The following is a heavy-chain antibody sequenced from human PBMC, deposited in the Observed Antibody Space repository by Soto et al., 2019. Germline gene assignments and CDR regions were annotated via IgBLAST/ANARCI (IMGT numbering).Heavy chain of an antibody. CDR3: ATGDRRRYYYFDY. CDR1: GYTITELS. J-gene: IGHJ4*02. CDR2: YDPEKGEK. V-gene: IGHV1-24*01. Sequence: QVQLVQSGPEVKKPGASVKVSCKVSGYTITELSIHWVRQDPEKGLEWMGGYDPEKGEKVYTQRFQGRVTMTEDSSTDTAYMELGSLRSDDTAVYYCATGDRRRYYYFDYWGQGTLITVSS. D-gene: IGHD1-26*01.